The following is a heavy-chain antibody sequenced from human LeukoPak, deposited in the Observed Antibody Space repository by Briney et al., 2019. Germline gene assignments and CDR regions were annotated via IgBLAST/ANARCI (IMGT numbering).Heavy chain of an antibody. V-gene: IGHV3-21*01. CDR1: GFTFSSYS. D-gene: IGHD3-22*01. CDR3: ARELTYYYDSSGYSDY. CDR2: ISSSSSYI. Sequence: GGSLRLSCAASGFTFSSYSMNWVRQAPGKGLEWVSSISSSSSYIYYADSVKGRFTISRDNARNSLYLQMNSLRAEDTAVYYCARELTYYYDSSGYSDYWGQGTLVTVSS. J-gene: IGHJ4*02.